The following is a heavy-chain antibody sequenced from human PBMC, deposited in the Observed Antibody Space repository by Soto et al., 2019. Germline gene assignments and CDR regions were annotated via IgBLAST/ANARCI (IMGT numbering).Heavy chain of an antibody. V-gene: IGHV4-38-2*01. Sequence: PPETLCLTCAVSGYSISSGYYWGWIRQPPGKGLEWIGSIYHSGSTYYNPSLKSRVTISVDTYKNQFSLKLSSVTAADTAVYYCARVPSLSITGTTSYYYYGMDVWCQGPTVT. CDR1: GYSISSGYY. CDR3: ARVPSLSITGTTSYYYYGMDV. J-gene: IGHJ6*02. D-gene: IGHD1-20*01. CDR2: IYHSGST.